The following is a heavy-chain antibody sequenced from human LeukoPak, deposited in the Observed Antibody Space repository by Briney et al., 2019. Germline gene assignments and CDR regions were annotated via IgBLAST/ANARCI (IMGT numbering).Heavy chain of an antibody. CDR2: ISAYSGNT. D-gene: IGHD2-2*01. CDR3: ARVSIPAAAGDAFDI. Sequence: ASVKVSCKASGYTFISYGISWVRQAPGQGLEWMGWISAYSGNTNYAQRLQARVTMTTDTSTSTAYLELRSLRSDDTAVYFCARVSIPAAAGDAFDIWGQGTMVTVSS. CDR1: GYTFISYG. V-gene: IGHV1-18*01. J-gene: IGHJ3*02.